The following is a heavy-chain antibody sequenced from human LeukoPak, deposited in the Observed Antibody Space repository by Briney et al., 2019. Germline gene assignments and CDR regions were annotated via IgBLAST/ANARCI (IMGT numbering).Heavy chain of an antibody. J-gene: IGHJ4*02. CDR2: IYYSGST. CDR3: ARGRYHQENDY. CDR1: GGSISSGGYD. V-gene: IGHV4-31*03. Sequence: KTSETLSLTCTVSGGSISSGGYDWSWIRQHPGKGLEWIGYIYYSGSTYYNPSLKSRVTISVDTSRNQFSLKLSSVTAADTAVYYCARGRYHQENDYWGQGTLVTVSS. D-gene: IGHD1-14*01.